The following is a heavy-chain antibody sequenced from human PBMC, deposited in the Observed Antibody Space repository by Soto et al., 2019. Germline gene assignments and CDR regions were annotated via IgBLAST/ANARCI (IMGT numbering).Heavy chain of an antibody. CDR3: ARAVWPWAQIVVIPGTPNYFDF. D-gene: IGHD2-15*01. Sequence: SETLSLTCAVYGGSFSSYCWTWIRQPPGKGLKWMGEISHRGGTNYNPALKSRVFISLDMYKSQIPLRLNSVTAADTGVYYCARAVWPWAQIVVIPGTPNYFDFWGRGTRVTVSS. V-gene: IGHV4-34*01. CDR1: GGSFSSYC. CDR2: ISHRGGT. J-gene: IGHJ4*02.